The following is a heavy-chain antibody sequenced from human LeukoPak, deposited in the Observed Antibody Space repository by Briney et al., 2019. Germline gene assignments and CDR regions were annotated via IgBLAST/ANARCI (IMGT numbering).Heavy chain of an antibody. CDR3: ASRVW. J-gene: IGHJ4*02. V-gene: IGHV3-53*01. CDR2: IYTGGAT. CDR1: SFTVSGDY. Sequence: GGSLSLSRAASSFTVSGDYMSWVRQAPGKGLEWVSLIYTGGATYYADSVKGRFTISRDNSKKILFLQMNSLTAEDTAVYCCASRVWWGQGTLVTVSS.